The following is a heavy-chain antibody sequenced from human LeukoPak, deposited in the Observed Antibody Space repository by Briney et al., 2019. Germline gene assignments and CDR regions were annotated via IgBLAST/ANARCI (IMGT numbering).Heavy chain of an antibody. CDR2: IKQDGSEK. CDR3: ARDRRRGIDAFDI. Sequence: GSSLRLSCAASGFTFSDYGMHWVRQAPGKGLEWVANIKQDGSEKYYVDSVKGRFTIPRGDAKNSLYLQMNSLRAEDTAVYYCARDRRRGIDAFDIWGQGTMVTVSS. J-gene: IGHJ3*02. D-gene: IGHD2-21*01. V-gene: IGHV3-7*01. CDR1: GFTFSDYG.